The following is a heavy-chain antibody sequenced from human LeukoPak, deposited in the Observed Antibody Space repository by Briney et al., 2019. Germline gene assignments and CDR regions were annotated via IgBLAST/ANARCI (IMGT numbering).Heavy chain of an antibody. CDR1: GFTLSSYV. CDR2: ISGGGGST. J-gene: IGHJ4*02. Sequence: GSLRLSCEASGFTLSSYVMGWVRQAPGKGLEWVSLISGGGGSTYYADSVKGRFTVSRDNSKNTLYMELNSLRVEDTAVYYCARERTSGWDAFDFWGQGTLVTVSS. CDR3: ARERTSGWDAFDF. V-gene: IGHV3-23*01. D-gene: IGHD6-19*01.